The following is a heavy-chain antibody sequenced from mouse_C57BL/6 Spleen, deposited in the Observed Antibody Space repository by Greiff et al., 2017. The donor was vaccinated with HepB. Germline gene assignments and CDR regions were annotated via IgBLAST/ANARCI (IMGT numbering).Heavy chain of an antibody. Sequence: VKLMESGPGLVQPSQSLSITCTVSGFSLTSYGVHWVRQSPGKGLEWLGVIWSGGSTDYNAAFISRLSISKDNSKSQVFFKMNSLQADDTAIYYCARLLTGTDYYAMDYWGQGTSVTVSS. CDR1: GFSLTSYG. D-gene: IGHD4-1*01. V-gene: IGHV2-2*01. J-gene: IGHJ4*01. CDR2: IWSGGST. CDR3: ARLLTGTDYYAMDY.